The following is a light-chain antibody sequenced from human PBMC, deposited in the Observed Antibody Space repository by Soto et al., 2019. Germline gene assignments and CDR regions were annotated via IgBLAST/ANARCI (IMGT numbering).Light chain of an antibody. CDR2: AAS. CDR1: QRISSN. Sequence: EIVMTQSPATLSVSPGERATLSCRASQRISSNLAWYQHKTGQAPRLLIYAASTRATGIPARFSGSGSETDFILTISRLEPEDFAVYYCQQYGSSPLTFGGGTKVEIK. J-gene: IGKJ4*01. CDR3: QQYGSSPLT. V-gene: IGKV3-15*01.